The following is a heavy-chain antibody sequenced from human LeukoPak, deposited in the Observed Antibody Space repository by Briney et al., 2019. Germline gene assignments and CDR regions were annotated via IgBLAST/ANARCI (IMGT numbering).Heavy chain of an antibody. CDR3: AREREYSSSWYYMDV. CDR2: INHSGST. V-gene: IGHV4-34*01. CDR1: GGSFSDHY. J-gene: IGHJ6*03. Sequence: SETLSLTCAVYGGSFSDHYWSWIRQAPGQGLEWIGEINHSGSTSYNPSLKSRVSISVDTSKNQFSLKLSSVTAADTTVYYCAREREYSSSWYYMDVWGKGTTVTVSS. D-gene: IGHD6-13*01.